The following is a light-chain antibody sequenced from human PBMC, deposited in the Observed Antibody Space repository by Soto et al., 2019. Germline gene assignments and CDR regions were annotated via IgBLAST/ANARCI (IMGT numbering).Light chain of an antibody. CDR3: QQYGSTPRT. V-gene: IGKV3-20*01. CDR2: GAS. CDR1: QSVSSY. J-gene: IGKJ1*01. Sequence: EIVMTQSPGTLSLSPGERATLSCRACQSVSSYLAWYQQKPGQAPRLLIYGASSRATGIPDRFSGSGSGTDFTLTISRLEPEDFAVYYCQQYGSTPRTFGQGTKVDIK.